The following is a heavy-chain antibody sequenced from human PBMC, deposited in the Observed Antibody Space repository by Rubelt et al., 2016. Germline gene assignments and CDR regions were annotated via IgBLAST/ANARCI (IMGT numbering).Heavy chain of an antibody. J-gene: IGHJ6*02. CDR1: GGTFSSYA. V-gene: IGHV1-69*01. CDR2: IIPIFGTA. Sequence: VQLVQSGAEVKKPGSSVKVSCKASGGTFSSYAISWVRQAPGQGLEWMGGIIPIFGTANYAQKFQGRVTITADESTSTAYMELSSLRSEDTAVDYCARDRQDIVVVPAAPPPVYYYGMDVWGQGTTVTVSS. CDR3: ARDRQDIVVVPAAPPPVYYYGMDV. D-gene: IGHD2-2*01.